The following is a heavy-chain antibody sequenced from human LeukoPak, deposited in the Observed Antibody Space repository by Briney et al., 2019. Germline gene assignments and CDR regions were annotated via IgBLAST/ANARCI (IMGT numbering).Heavy chain of an antibody. Sequence: PGGSLRLSCAASGFTFTSYSMNWVRQAPGKGLEWVSSITSSSRYIYYADSVKGRSTISRHNAKTSLYLQMNSLRDEDTAVYYCARDPGYCSSTSCYSYYFDCWGQGTLVTVSS. V-gene: IGHV3-21*01. CDR2: ITSSSRYI. CDR3: ARDPGYCSSTSCYSYYFDC. D-gene: IGHD2-2*01. J-gene: IGHJ4*02. CDR1: GFTFTSYS.